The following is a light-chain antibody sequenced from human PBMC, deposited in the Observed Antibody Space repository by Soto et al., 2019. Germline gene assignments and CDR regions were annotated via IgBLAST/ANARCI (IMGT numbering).Light chain of an antibody. CDR1: QNIINY. V-gene: IGKV1-39*01. CDR2: AAS. CDR3: QQSYSTPWT. Sequence: DIQMTQSPSSLSASVGDRVTITCRASQNIINYLNWYQQKPGKAPKLLIYAASSLQTGVPSRFSGSGSGTDFTLTISRLQPEDFATYYGQQSYSTPWTFGQGTKVEIK. J-gene: IGKJ1*01.